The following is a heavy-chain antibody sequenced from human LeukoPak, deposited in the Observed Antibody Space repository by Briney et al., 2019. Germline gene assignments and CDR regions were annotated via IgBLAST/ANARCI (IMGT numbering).Heavy chain of an antibody. CDR2: ISHDGSNK. CDR3: ARDNKVRYSSSSPKIYYYYYMDV. D-gene: IGHD6-6*01. Sequence: GGSLRLSCADSGLTISNNWMSWVRQAPGKGLEWVAVISHDGSNKYYADSVKGRFTISRGNSKNTLYLQMNSLRAEDTAVYYCARDNKVRYSSSSPKIYYYYYMDVWGKGTTVTVSS. J-gene: IGHJ6*03. V-gene: IGHV3-30*03. CDR1: GLTISNNW.